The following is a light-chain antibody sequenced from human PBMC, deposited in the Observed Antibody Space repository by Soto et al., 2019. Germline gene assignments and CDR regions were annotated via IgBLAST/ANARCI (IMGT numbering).Light chain of an antibody. Sequence: DIVMTQSPDSLAVSLGERATINCKSSQNVLNRANNKNYIAWYQQKPGQPPKLPIYWASTRESGVPDRFSGSGSGTDFTLTISSLQAEDVAVYFCQQYFNTPLTFGGGTKVEIK. CDR3: QQYFNTPLT. V-gene: IGKV4-1*01. CDR2: WAS. CDR1: QNVLNRANNKNY. J-gene: IGKJ4*01.